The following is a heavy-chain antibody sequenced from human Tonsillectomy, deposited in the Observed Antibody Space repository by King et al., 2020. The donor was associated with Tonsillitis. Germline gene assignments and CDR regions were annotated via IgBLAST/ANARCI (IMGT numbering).Heavy chain of an antibody. J-gene: IGHJ1*01. CDR3: ARGTRPGYFQH. CDR1: GFPVSSNY. Sequence: VQLVESGGGLIQPGGSLRLSCAASGFPVSSNYMSWVRQAPGKGLEWVSLLYSEGTTYYAHSVRGRFTISRDNSKNTLYLQMNSLRAEDTAVYYCARGTRPGYFQHGGQGTLVTVSA. CDR2: LYSEGTT. V-gene: IGHV3-53*01.